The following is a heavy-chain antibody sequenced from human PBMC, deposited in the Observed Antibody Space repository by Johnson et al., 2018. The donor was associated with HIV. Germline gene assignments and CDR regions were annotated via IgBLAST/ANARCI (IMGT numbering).Heavy chain of an antibody. Sequence: VQLVESGGGLVKPGGSLRLSCAASGFTFDDYAMHWVRQAPGKGLEWVSGISWNSGSIGYADSVKGRFPISRDNAKNSLFLQMNSLRVDDTAVYYCARGRGALDVWGQGTTVTVSS. J-gene: IGHJ3*01. CDR3: ARGRGALDV. CDR1: GFTFDDYA. D-gene: IGHD3-16*01. CDR2: ISWNSGSI. V-gene: IGHV3-9*01.